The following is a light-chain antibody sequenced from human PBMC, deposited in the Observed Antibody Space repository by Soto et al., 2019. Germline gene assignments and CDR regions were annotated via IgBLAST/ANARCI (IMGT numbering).Light chain of an antibody. CDR3: AAWDDSLSGWV. V-gene: IGLV1-47*01. Sequence: QSVLTQPPSASGTPGQRVTISCSGSSSNIGSNYVYWYQQLPGTAPKLLIDRNNQRPSGVPDRFSGSKSGTSASLAISGLRSEDGADYYCAAWDDSLSGWVFGGGTKVTVL. CDR2: RNN. J-gene: IGLJ3*02. CDR1: SSNIGSNY.